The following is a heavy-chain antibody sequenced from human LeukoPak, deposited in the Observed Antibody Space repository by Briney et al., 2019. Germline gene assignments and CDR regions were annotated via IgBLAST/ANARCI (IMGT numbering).Heavy chain of an antibody. V-gene: IGHV3-30*18. J-gene: IGHJ4*02. D-gene: IGHD3-22*01. CDR3: AKEGGDYYDSSGYSAYYFDY. Sequence: GGSLRLSCAASEFTFSDHYMHWVRQAPGKGLEWVAVISYDGSNKYYADSVKGRFTISRDNSKNTLYLQMNSLRAEDTAVYYCAKEGGDYYDSSGYSAYYFDYWGQGTLVTVSS. CDR1: EFTFSDHY. CDR2: ISYDGSNK.